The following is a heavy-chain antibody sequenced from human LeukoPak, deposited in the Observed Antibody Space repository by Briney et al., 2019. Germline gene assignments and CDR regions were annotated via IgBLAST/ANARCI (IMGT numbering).Heavy chain of an antibody. Sequence: ASVKISCKVSGYTFTDYYMHWVQQAPGKGLEWMGLVDPEDGETIYAEKFQERVTITRDMSTSTGYMELSSLRSEDTAVYYCAAGSGWYSPDYWGQGTLVTVSS. CDR3: AAGSGWYSPDY. CDR1: GYTFTDYY. J-gene: IGHJ4*02. V-gene: IGHV1-69-2*01. D-gene: IGHD6-19*01. CDR2: VDPEDGET.